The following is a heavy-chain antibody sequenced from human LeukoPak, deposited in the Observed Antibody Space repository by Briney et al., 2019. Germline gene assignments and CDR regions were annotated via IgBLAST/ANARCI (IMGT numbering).Heavy chain of an antibody. CDR2: INTDSSDI. J-gene: IGHJ4*02. CDR3: ARDTFHPGLIDS. CDR1: RFTFSRYA. D-gene: IGHD2-21*01. Sequence: PGGSLRLSCAASRFTFSRYAMNWVRHAPGTGLEWDSYINTDSSDIQYADSVKGRFTISRDNARNTLYLQLSSLRAEDSAVYYCARDTFHPGLIDSWGQGTLVTVSS. V-gene: IGHV3-21*05.